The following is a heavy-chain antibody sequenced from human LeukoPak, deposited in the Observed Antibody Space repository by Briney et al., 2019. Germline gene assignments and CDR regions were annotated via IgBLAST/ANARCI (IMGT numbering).Heavy chain of an antibody. Sequence: GGSLRLSCAASGFTFSSYAMHWVRQAPGKGLEWVAVISYDGSNKYYADSVKGRFTISRDNSKNTLYLQMNSLRAEDTAVYYCASLAGYRCSGGSCYSLDYWGQGTLVAVSS. D-gene: IGHD2-15*01. CDR2: ISYDGSNK. CDR1: GFTFSSYA. CDR3: ASLAGYRCSGGSCYSLDY. V-gene: IGHV3-30*04. J-gene: IGHJ4*02.